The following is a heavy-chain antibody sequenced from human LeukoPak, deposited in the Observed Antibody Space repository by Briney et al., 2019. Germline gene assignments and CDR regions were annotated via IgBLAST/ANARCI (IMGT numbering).Heavy chain of an antibody. D-gene: IGHD2-15*01. CDR2: IYPGDSDT. CDR1: GYTFTSYW. CDR3: ATRGYCSGGTCYSAPFDY. J-gene: IGHJ4*02. V-gene: IGHV5-51*01. Sequence: GESLKISCNGSGYTFTSYWIGWVRQMPGKGLEWMGIIYPGDSDTRYSPSFQGQVTISADKSISTAYLQWSSLKASDTAMYYCATRGYCSGGTCYSAPFDYWGQGTLVTVSS.